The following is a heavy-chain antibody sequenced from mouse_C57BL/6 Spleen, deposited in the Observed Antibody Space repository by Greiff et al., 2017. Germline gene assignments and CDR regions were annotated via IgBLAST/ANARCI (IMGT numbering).Heavy chain of an antibody. J-gene: IGHJ1*03. CDR1: GFTFSDYY. V-gene: IGHV5-16*01. Sequence: EVKLEESEGGLVQPGRSMKLSCTASGFTFSDYYMAWFRQVPQKGLEWVANLNYAGSSNYYLASLKSRFIISSDTAKNILYLQKSSLTSEDTATYYCGRDYYGSSYWYFDVWGTGTTVTVAS. CDR2: LNYAGSSN. D-gene: IGHD1-1*01. CDR3: GRDYYGSSYWYFDV.